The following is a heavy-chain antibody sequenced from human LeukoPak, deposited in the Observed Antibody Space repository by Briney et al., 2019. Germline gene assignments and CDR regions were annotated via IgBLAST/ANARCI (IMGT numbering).Heavy chain of an antibody. Sequence: PSETLSLTCTVSGGSVSSGSYYWSWIRQPPGKRLEWIGYIYYSGSTDYNPSLKSRVTISVDTSKNQFSLKMSSVTAADTAVYSCAREPGFDSSGYLNWFDPWGQGTLVTVSS. CDR2: IYYSGST. CDR1: GGSVSSGSYY. J-gene: IGHJ5*02. V-gene: IGHV4-61*01. D-gene: IGHD3-22*01. CDR3: AREPGFDSSGYLNWFDP.